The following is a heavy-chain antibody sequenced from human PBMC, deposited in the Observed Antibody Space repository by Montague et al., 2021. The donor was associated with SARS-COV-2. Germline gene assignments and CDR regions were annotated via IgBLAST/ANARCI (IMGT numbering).Heavy chain of an antibody. V-gene: IGHV6-1*01. CDR3: ARDLDYYGSASYPEEFDT. CDR1: GDSVSSNSAA. D-gene: IGHD3-10*01. J-gene: IGHJ5*02. CDR2: TYYRSKWYN. Sequence: CAISGDSVSSNSAAWNWIRQSPSRGLEWLGRTYYRSKWYNDYAVSVKSRITINPDASKNQFSLQLNSVTPEDTAVYYCARDLDYYGSASYPEEFDTWGQGTLVTVSS.